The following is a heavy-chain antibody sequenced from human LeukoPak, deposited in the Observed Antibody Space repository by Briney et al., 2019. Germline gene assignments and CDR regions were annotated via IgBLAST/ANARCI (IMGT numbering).Heavy chain of an antibody. CDR3: ARGFSVYAIPFDY. CDR1: GFTFSSYG. CDR2: IWYDGSNK. J-gene: IGHJ4*02. V-gene: IGHV3-33*01. D-gene: IGHD2-8*01. Sequence: PGRSLRLSCAASGFTFSSYGMHWVRQAPGKGLEWVAVIWYDGSNKYSADSVKGRFTISIDNSKNTMYLQMNSLRAEDTAVYYCARGFSVYAIPFDYWDQGTLVTVSS.